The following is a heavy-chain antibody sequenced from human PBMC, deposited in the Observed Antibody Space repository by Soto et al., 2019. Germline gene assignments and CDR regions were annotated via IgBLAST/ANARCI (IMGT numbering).Heavy chain of an antibody. V-gene: IGHV3-23*01. J-gene: IGHJ4*02. CDR2: ITGSGGST. CDR3: AKDRYGDYGGIDY. D-gene: IGHD4-17*01. CDR1: GFTFSTYA. Sequence: EVQLLESGGGLVQPGGSLRLSCAASGFTFSTYAMIWVSQAPGKRLEWVSVITGSGGSTYYADSVKGRFTISRDTSKNTLFLQMNSLRAEDTAVYYCAKDRYGDYGGIDYWGQGTMVTVSS.